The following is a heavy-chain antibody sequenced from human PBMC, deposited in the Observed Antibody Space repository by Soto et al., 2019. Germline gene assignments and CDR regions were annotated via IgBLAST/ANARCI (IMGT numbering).Heavy chain of an antibody. V-gene: IGHV1-2*04. D-gene: IGHD3-9*01. CDR1: GYTFTGYY. CDR3: ARGQFNILTGYYIDY. J-gene: IGHJ4*02. Sequence: ASVKVSCKASGYTFTGYYMHWVRQAPGQGLEWMGWINPNSGGTNYAQKFQGWVTMTRDTSISTAYMELSRLRSDDTAVYYCARGQFNILTGYYIDYWGQGTLVTVSS. CDR2: INPNSGGT.